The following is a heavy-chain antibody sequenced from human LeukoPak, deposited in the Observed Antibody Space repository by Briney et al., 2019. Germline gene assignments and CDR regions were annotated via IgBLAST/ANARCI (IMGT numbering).Heavy chain of an antibody. D-gene: IGHD6-6*01. J-gene: IGHJ4*02. Sequence: GGSLRLSCAASGFTFSRYSMNGVREAPGKGLEWVSSISSSSSYIYYADSVKGRFTISRDNAKNSLYLQMNSLRAEDTAVYYCASSSIAARRAFDYWGQGTLVTVSS. CDR3: ASSSIAARRAFDY. V-gene: IGHV3-21*01. CDR1: GFTFSRYS. CDR2: ISSSSSYI.